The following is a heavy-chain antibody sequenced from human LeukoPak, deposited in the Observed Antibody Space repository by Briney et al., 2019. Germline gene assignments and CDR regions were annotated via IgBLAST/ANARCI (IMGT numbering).Heavy chain of an antibody. V-gene: IGHV4-59*07. CDR2: IYVIVST. D-gene: IGHD5-18*01. Sequence: SHTLSLTCTLAARSISIYYWGSIRQPPGKGRGLIGYIYVIVSTNNNPSLKSGVTISVDTSKNQFALKLSSVTAADTAVYYCARHGGGYSYDYWGQGTLVTVSS. CDR3: ARHGGGYSYDY. J-gene: IGHJ4*02. CDR1: ARSISIYY.